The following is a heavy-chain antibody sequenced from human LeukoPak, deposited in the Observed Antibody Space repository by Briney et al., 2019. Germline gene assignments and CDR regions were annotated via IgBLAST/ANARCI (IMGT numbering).Heavy chain of an antibody. CDR2: TYYRSTWYN. D-gene: IGHD2-2*01. CDR1: GDSVSSNSVT. J-gene: IGHJ5*02. CDR3: ARRLTQYDCFDP. V-gene: IGHV6-1*01. Sequence: SQTLSLTCAISGDSVSSNSVTWNWIRQSPSRGLEWLGRTYYRSTWYNDYAVSERGRITVNPDTSKNQFSLHLNSVTPEDTAVYYCARRLTQYDCFDPWGQGILVTVSS.